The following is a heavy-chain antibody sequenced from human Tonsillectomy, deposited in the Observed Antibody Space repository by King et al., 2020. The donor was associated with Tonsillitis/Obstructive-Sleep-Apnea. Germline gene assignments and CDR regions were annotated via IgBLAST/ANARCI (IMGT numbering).Heavy chain of an antibody. V-gene: IGHV3-30*18. CDR1: GFTFSSYG. D-gene: IGHD2-2*01. CDR3: ANGPCSSTSCYDY. Sequence: VQLVESGGGVVQPGRSLRLSCAASGFTFSSYGMHWVRQAPGKGLEWVAVISYDGSNKYYADSVKGRFTISRDNSKNTLYLQMNSLRAEDTAVYYCANGPCSSTSCYDYWGQGTLVTVSS. J-gene: IGHJ4*02. CDR2: ISYDGSNK.